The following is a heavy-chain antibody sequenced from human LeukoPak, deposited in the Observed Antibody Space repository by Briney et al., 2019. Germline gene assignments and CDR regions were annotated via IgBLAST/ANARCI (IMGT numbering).Heavy chain of an antibody. CDR2: IYHSGSN. Sequence: SETPSLTCAVSSGSISTNNWWSWVRQSPGKGLEWIGDIYHSGSNNYNPSLKSRVTISVDKSKNQFSLELTSVTAADTAVYYCARYGSGYYYFDYWGQGTLVTVSS. CDR3: ARYGSGYYYFDY. J-gene: IGHJ4*02. CDR1: SGSISTNNW. D-gene: IGHD5-12*01. V-gene: IGHV4-4*02.